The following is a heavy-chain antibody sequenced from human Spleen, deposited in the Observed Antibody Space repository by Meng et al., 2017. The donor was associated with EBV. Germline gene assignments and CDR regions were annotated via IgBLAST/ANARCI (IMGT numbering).Heavy chain of an antibody. CDR1: GYTFIHYG. V-gene: IGHV1-18*01. Sequence: QVQVVQAGAEVEKPGASVTVSCKASGYTFIHYGINWVRQAPGQGLEWMGWVSPYNGYTSYAQNLKGRVTMTTDTSTNTAYMTLRSLRSDDTAVYYCARDRSEMAGSWGSYWGQGSLVTVSS. CDR2: VSPYNGYT. CDR3: ARDRSEMAGSWGSY. J-gene: IGHJ4*01. D-gene: IGHD5-24*01.